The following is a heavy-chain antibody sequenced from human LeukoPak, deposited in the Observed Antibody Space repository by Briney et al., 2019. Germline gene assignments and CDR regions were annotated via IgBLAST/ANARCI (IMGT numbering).Heavy chain of an antibody. J-gene: IGHJ5*02. CDR2: IYYNGST. CDR3: ARDLRSIAADWFDP. CDR1: GGSISSYY. D-gene: IGHD6-13*01. V-gene: IGHV4-59*01. Sequence: SEILSLTCTVSGGSISSYYWSWIRQPPGKGLEWIGYIYYNGSTNYNPSLKSRVTISVDTSKNQFSLKLSSVTAADTAVYYCARDLRSIAADWFDPWGQGTLVTVSS.